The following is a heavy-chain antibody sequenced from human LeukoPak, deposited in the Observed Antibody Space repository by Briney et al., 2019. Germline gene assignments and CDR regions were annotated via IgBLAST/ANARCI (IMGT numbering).Heavy chain of an antibody. CDR1: GFTFSDYY. Sequence: GGSLRLSCAASGFTFSDYYISWIRQAPGKGLEWVSYISSRASPIYYADSVKGRFTISRDNAKNSLYLQMSSLRAEDTAVYYCARGPRTTASDPYYYYYLMDVWGKGTTVTVTS. CDR2: ISSRASPI. V-gene: IGHV3-11*01. D-gene: IGHD1-1*01. J-gene: IGHJ6*03. CDR3: ARGPRTTASDPYYYYYLMDV.